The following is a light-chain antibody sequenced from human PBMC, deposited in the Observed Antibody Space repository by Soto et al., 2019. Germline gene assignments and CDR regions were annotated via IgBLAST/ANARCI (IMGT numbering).Light chain of an antibody. CDR2: AAS. J-gene: IGKJ5*01. V-gene: IGKV1-39*01. CDR1: QIISGY. CDR3: QQSYRNPIT. Sequence: DIQMTQSPSSLSASVGDRVTITCRASQIISGYLNWYQQKPGKAPELLIYAASTLQSGVPSRFSGSGSGTDFPLTISSLQPEDFATYFCQQSYRNPITFGQGTRLEIK.